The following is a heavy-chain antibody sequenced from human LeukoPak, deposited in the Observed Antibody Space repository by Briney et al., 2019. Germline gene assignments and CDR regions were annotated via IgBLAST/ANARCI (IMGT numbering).Heavy chain of an antibody. CDR2: ISGSGGST. Sequence: PGGSLRLSCAASGFTFSSYAMSWVRQAPGKGLEWVSAISGSGGSTYYADSMKGRFTISRDNSKNTLYLQMNSLRAEDTAVYYCAKVVSSSWYRTLPYFDYWGQGTLVTVSS. CDR1: GFTFSSYA. V-gene: IGHV3-23*01. J-gene: IGHJ4*02. CDR3: AKVVSSSWYRTLPYFDY. D-gene: IGHD6-13*01.